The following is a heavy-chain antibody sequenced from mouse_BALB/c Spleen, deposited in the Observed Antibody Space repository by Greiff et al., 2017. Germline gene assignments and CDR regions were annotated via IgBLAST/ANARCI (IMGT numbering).Heavy chain of an antibody. CDR3: AKSPDYGSSYDFDY. Sequence: EVQLVESGGGLVQPGGSRKLSCAASGFTFSSFGMHWVRQAPEKGLEWVAYISSGSSTIYYADTVKGRFTISRDNPKNTLFLQMTSLRSEDTAMYYCAKSPDYGSSYDFDYWGQGTTLTVSS. J-gene: IGHJ2*01. CDR1: GFTFSSFG. V-gene: IGHV5-17*02. CDR2: ISSGSSTI. D-gene: IGHD1-1*01.